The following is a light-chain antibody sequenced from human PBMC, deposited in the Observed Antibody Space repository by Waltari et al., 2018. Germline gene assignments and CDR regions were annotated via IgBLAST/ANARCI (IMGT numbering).Light chain of an antibody. V-gene: IGKV3-11*01. CDR3: QQSSERPVT. CDR1: QRISRN. Sequence: EIVLTQSPATLSLSPGERATLSCRASQRISRNLGWYQQKLGQAPRLLIYDASNRATGIPARFSGSGSVTDFTLTISSLEPEDFAVYYCQQSSERPVTFGGGTKVEIK. CDR2: DAS. J-gene: IGKJ4*01.